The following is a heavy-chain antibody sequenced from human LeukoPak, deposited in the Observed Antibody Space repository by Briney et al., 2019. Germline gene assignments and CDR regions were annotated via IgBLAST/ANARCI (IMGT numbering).Heavy chain of an antibody. CDR1: GFTFSSYG. Sequence: GGSLRLSCAASGFTFSSYGMSWVRQAPGKGLEWVSAISGSGGSTYYADSVKGRFTISRDNSKNTLYLQMNSLRAEDTAVYYCAKLESRYCSSTSCYPYVYYFDYWGQGTLVTVSS. D-gene: IGHD2-2*01. V-gene: IGHV3-23*01. J-gene: IGHJ4*02. CDR2: ISGSGGST. CDR3: AKLESRYCSSTSCYPYVYYFDY.